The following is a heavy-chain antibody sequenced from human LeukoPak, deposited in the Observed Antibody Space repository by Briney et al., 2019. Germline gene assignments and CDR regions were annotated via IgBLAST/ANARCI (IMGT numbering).Heavy chain of an antibody. CDR2: IYHSRST. CDR3: ARFQKQRSRLEYYFDY. D-gene: IGHD3-3*01. Sequence: SETLSLTCTVSGGSISSGGYYWSWIRQPPGKGLEWIGYIYHSRSTYYNPSLKSRVTISVDRSKNQFSLKLSSVTAADTAVYYCARFQKQRSRLEYYFDYWGQGTLVTVSS. V-gene: IGHV4-30-2*01. CDR1: GGSISSGGYY. J-gene: IGHJ4*02.